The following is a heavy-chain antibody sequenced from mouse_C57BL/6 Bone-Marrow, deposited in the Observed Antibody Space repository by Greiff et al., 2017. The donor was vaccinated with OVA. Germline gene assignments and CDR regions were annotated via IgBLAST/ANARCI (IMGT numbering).Heavy chain of an antibody. V-gene: IGHV5-6*02. Sequence: EVMLVESGGDLVKPGGSLKLSCAASGFTFSSYGMSWVRQTPDKRLEWVATISSGGSYTYYPDGVKGRFTISRDNAKNTLYLQMSSLKSEDTAMYYCARGDYDYDDGTWFAYWGQGTLVTVSA. CDR3: ARGDYDYDDGTWFAY. D-gene: IGHD2-4*01. CDR2: ISSGGSYT. J-gene: IGHJ3*01. CDR1: GFTFSSYG.